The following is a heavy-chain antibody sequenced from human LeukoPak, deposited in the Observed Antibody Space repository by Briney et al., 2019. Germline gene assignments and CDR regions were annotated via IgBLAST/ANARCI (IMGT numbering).Heavy chain of an antibody. Sequence: TTSQTLSLTCTVSGGSINSGDYYWSWIRQPPGKGLESIGNIFYSGSTYHNPSLKSRVTISVDKSKNQFSLKLSSVTAADTAVYYCASADVVVTAFDYWGQGTLVIVSS. CDR1: GGSINSGDYY. V-gene: IGHV4-30-4*08. CDR2: IFYSGST. D-gene: IGHD2-21*02. CDR3: ASADVVVTAFDY. J-gene: IGHJ4*02.